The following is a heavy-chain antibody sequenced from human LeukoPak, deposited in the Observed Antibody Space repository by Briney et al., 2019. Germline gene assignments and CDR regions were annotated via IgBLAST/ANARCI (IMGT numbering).Heavy chain of an antibody. Sequence: GGSLRLSCAASGFTFSSYAMSWVRQAPGKGLEWVSAISGSGGSTYYADSVKGRFTISRDNSKNTLYLQMNSLRAGDTAVYYCAKSYDSSGYYYYWGQGTLVTVSS. CDR1: GFTFSSYA. D-gene: IGHD3-22*01. CDR3: AKSYDSSGYYYY. CDR2: ISGSGGST. J-gene: IGHJ4*02. V-gene: IGHV3-23*01.